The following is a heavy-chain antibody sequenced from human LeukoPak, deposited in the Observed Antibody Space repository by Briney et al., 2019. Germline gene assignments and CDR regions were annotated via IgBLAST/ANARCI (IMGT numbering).Heavy chain of an antibody. J-gene: IGHJ6*03. V-gene: IGHV4-59*01. Sequence: SETLSLTCTVSGGSIRSYYWSWIRQPPGKGLEWIGYIYYSGSTNYNPSLKSRVTISVDTSKNQFSLRLRSVTAADTAVYFCARGRVSSSTWYSTYYYYFYMDVWGKGTTVTVSS. CDR3: ARGRVSSSTWYSTYYYYFYMDV. D-gene: IGHD4-11*01. CDR2: IYYSGST. CDR1: GGSIRSYY.